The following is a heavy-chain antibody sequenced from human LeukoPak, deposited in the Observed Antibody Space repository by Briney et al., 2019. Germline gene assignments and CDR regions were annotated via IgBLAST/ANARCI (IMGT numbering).Heavy chain of an antibody. J-gene: IGHJ4*02. CDR3: TTDPFYDSAGFAF. CDR2: IKSKTDGGTT. D-gene: IGHD5/OR15-5a*01. CDR1: GFTFSNAW. Sequence: GGSLRLSCAASGFTFSNAWMSWVRQAPGKGLEWVGRIKSKTDGGTTDYAAPVKGRFTISRDDSKNTLYLQMSSLKTEDTAAYYCTTDPFYDSAGFAFWGQGTLVTVS. V-gene: IGHV3-15*01.